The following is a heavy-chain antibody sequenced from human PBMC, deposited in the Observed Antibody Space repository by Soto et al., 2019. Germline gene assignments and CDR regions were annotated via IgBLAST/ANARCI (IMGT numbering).Heavy chain of an antibody. J-gene: IGHJ5*02. CDR1: GYTFTDSS. CDR2: INPHTGDT. V-gene: IGHV1-2*04. CDR3: ARDLGMTSLNTFWFDP. Sequence: QVQLIQSGAEVKKPGASVKVSCKASGYTFTDSSIHWVRQAPGQGLEWVGWINPHTGDTKYAQKFQGSVTMTQGPSLSPAYLDLLQLRSGDTAVYFWARDLGMTSLNTFWFDPWGQGTLVTVSS. D-gene: IGHD3-16*01.